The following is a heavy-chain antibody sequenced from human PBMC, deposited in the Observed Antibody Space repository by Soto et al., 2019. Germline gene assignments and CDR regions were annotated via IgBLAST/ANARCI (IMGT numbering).Heavy chain of an antibody. CDR1: GFTFSNFR. CDR2: INEDGRII. CDR3: VSDEGFDP. V-gene: IGHV3-74*01. Sequence: GGSLRLSCAASGFTFSNFRMHWVRQVPGKGLMWVSRINEDGRIINYADSVKGRFTISRDNARDTLYLEMSRLGADDTALYYCVSDEGFDPRGQGALVTVSS. J-gene: IGHJ5*02.